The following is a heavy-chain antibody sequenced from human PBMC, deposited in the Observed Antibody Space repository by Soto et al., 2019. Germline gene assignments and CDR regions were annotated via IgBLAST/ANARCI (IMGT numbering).Heavy chain of an antibody. CDR3: ARDLPWAMVRGVIGYYYCGMDV. Sequence: GASVKVSCKASGYTFTSYAMHWVRQAPGQRLEWMGWINAGNGNTKYSQKFQGRVTITRDTSASTAYMELGSLRSEDTAVYYCARDLPWAMVRGVIGYYYCGMDVWGQGTTVTVSS. CDR1: GYTFTSYA. CDR2: INAGNGNT. D-gene: IGHD3-10*01. J-gene: IGHJ6*02. V-gene: IGHV1-3*01.